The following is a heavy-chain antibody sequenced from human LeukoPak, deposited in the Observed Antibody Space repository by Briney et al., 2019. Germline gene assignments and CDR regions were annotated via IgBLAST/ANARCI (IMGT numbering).Heavy chain of an antibody. CDR3: ARPRRGCSGGSCYSVLDGMDV. CDR1: GGTFSSYA. CDR2: IIPILGIA. V-gene: IGHV1-69*04. Sequence: ASVKVSCKASGGTFSSYAISWVRQAPGQGLEWMGRIIPILGIANYAQKFQGRVTITADKSTSTAYMELSSLRSEDTAVYYCARPRRGCSGGSCYSVLDGMDVWGQGTTVTVSS. D-gene: IGHD2-15*01. J-gene: IGHJ6*02.